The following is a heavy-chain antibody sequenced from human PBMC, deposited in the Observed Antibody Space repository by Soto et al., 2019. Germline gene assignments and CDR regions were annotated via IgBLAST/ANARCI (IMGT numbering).Heavy chain of an antibody. V-gene: IGHV3-23*04. Sequence: DVQLVDSGGGLVQPGGSLRLSCAASGFTFSNYAMSWVRQAPGKGLEWVSLVSATAGTTYYTDSVKGRFTISRDNSRNTVYLQMKSLRADDTAAHYCEKDRLAGGFDSWGQGTLVTVSS. CDR3: EKDRLAGGFDS. D-gene: IGHD1-26*01. J-gene: IGHJ4*02. CDR1: GFTFSNYA. CDR2: VSATAGTT.